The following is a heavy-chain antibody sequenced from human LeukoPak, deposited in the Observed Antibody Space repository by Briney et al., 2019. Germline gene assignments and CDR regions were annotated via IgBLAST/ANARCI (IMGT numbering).Heavy chain of an antibody. CDR3: ANTYSSSLYYFDY. J-gene: IGHJ4*02. V-gene: IGHV1-69*05. CDR2: IIPIFGTA. D-gene: IGHD6-6*01. CDR1: GGTFSSYA. Sequence: GASVKVSCKASGGTFSSYAISWVRQAPGQGLEWMGGIIPIFGTANYAQKFQGRVTITTDESTSTAYMELSSLRSEDTAVYYCANTYSSSLYYFDYWGQGTLVTVSS.